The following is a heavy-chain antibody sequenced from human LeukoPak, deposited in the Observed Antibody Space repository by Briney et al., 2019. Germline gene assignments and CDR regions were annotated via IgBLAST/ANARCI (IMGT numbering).Heavy chain of an antibody. CDR2: MNPNSGNT. CDR3: ARLYSIYSYGGIDL. Sequence: ASVKVTCKASGYTFTSYDINWVRQATGQGLERMGWMNPNSGNTGYAQKFQGRVTMTRNTSISTAYMELSSLRSEDTAVYYCARLYSIYSYGGIDLWGKGTTVTVSS. D-gene: IGHD5-18*01. J-gene: IGHJ6*04. CDR1: GYTFTSYD. V-gene: IGHV1-8*01.